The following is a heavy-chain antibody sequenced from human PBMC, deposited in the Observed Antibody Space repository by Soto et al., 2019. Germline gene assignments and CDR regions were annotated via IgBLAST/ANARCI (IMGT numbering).Heavy chain of an antibody. Sequence: ASVKVSCKVSGYTLTELSMHWARQAPGKGLEWMGGFDPEDGETIYAQKFQGRVTMTEDTSTDTAYMELSSLRSEDTAVYYCATDRSDSSGFHWFDPWGQGTLVTVSS. V-gene: IGHV1-24*01. CDR1: GYTLTELS. CDR2: FDPEDGET. D-gene: IGHD3-22*01. CDR3: ATDRSDSSGFHWFDP. J-gene: IGHJ5*02.